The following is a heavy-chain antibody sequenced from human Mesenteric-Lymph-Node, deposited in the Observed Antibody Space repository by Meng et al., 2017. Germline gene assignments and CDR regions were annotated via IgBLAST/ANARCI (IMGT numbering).Heavy chain of an antibody. CDR3: AKPNSAYVIVVVITSHGAFDI. Sequence: GGSLRLSCAASGFTFSSYAMSWVRQAPGKGLEWVSAISGSGGSTYYADSVKGRFTISRDNSKNALYMQMNSLRAEDTAVYYCAKPNSAYVIVVVITSHGAFDIWGQGTMVTVSS. V-gene: IGHV3-23*01. D-gene: IGHD3-22*01. J-gene: IGHJ3*02. CDR1: GFTFSSYA. CDR2: ISGSGGST.